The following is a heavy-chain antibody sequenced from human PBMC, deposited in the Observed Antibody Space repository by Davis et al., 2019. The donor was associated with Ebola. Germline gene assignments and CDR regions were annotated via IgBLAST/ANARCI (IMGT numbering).Heavy chain of an antibody. CDR1: GGSISSYY. Sequence: PSETLSLTCTVSGGSISSYYWSWIRQPPGKGLEWIGYIYYSGSTYYNPSLKSRVTISVDTSKNQFSLKLSSVTAADTAVYYCARTTYYDILTGYYNPNYYYYMDVWGKGTTVTVSS. J-gene: IGHJ6*03. CDR3: ARTTYYDILTGYYNPNYYYYMDV. D-gene: IGHD3-9*01. CDR2: IYYSGST. V-gene: IGHV4-59*06.